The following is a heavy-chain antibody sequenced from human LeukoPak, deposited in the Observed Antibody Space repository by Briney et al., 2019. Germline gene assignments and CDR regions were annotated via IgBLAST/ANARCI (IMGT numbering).Heavy chain of an antibody. D-gene: IGHD5-18*01. CDR2: IWYDGSNE. J-gene: IGHJ4*02. V-gene: IGHV3-33*01. Sequence: GGSLRLSCAASGFTFSSYGMHWVRQAPGKGLEWVAVIWYDGSNEYYADSVKGRFTISRDNSKNTLYLQMNSLRAEDTAVYYCARSRGYSYGDFDYWGQGTLVTVSS. CDR1: GFTFSSYG. CDR3: ARSRGYSYGDFDY.